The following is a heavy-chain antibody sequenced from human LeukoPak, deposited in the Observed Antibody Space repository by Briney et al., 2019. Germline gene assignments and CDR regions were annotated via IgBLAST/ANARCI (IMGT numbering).Heavy chain of an antibody. CDR2: ISGSGGST. Sequence: GGSLRLSCAASGFSLSNYAMTWVRQAPGKGLEWVSAISGSGGSTYYADSVKGRFTISRDNSKNTLYLQMNSLRAEDTAVYYCAKDPYSSGWYYYYYYGMDVWGQGTTVTVSS. D-gene: IGHD6-19*01. V-gene: IGHV3-23*01. CDR3: AKDPYSSGWYYYYYYGMDV. J-gene: IGHJ6*02. CDR1: GFSLSNYA.